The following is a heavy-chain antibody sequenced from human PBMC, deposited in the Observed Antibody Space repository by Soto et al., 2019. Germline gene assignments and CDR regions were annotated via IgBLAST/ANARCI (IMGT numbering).Heavy chain of an antibody. CDR2: IYYSGST. Sequence: KPSETLSLTCTVSGGSISSGDYYWSWIRQPPGKGLEWIGYIYYSGSTYYNPSLKSRVTISVDTSKNQFSLKLSSVTVADTAVYYCAATGYSSSRDAFDIWGQGTMVTVSS. D-gene: IGHD6-13*01. CDR3: AATGYSSSRDAFDI. J-gene: IGHJ3*02. CDR1: GGSISSGDYY. V-gene: IGHV4-30-4*01.